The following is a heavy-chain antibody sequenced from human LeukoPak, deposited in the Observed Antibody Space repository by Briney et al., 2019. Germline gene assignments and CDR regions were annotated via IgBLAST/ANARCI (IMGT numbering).Heavy chain of an antibody. D-gene: IGHD5-18*01. CDR2: IKEDGSDK. CDR1: GFIFSNYW. CDR3: ARDAGYGYDRFDY. Sequence: GGSLRLSCEATGFIFSNYWMAWVRQAPGKGLEWVANIKEDGSDKNYVDSMKGQFTISRDNANSLYLQMNSLRVEDTAVYYCARDAGYGYDRFDYWGQGTQVTVSS. V-gene: IGHV3-7*01. J-gene: IGHJ4*02.